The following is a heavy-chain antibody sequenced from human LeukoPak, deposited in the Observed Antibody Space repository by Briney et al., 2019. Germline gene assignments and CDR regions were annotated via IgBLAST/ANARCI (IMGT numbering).Heavy chain of an antibody. D-gene: IGHD6-19*01. J-gene: IGHJ6*02. Sequence: SETLSLTCTVSGDSISGYYWSWIRQPAGKGLEWIGRIYTSGSTNYNPPLRSRVTMSVDTSKNQFSLKLSSVTAADTAVYYCAGHLGSGWYHYYYGMDVWGQGTTVTVSS. CDR3: AGHLGSGWYHYYYGMDV. CDR2: IYTSGST. V-gene: IGHV4-4*07. CDR1: GDSISGYY.